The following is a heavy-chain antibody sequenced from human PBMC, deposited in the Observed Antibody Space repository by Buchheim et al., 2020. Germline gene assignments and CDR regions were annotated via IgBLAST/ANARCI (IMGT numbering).Heavy chain of an antibody. J-gene: IGHJ6*02. V-gene: IGHV4-30-4*01. D-gene: IGHD1-14*01. CDR2: IYYSGST. CDR3: ARVPESGSNYYKYYAMDV. Sequence: QVQLQESGPGLVKPSQTLSLTCTVSGGSLSSGDYYWSWIRQPPGKGLEWIGYIYYSGSTYYNPSLKSRVTLSIATSKNQSSLKLSSVTAADTAVYYCARVPESGSNYYKYYAMDVWGQGTT. CDR1: GGSLSSGDYY.